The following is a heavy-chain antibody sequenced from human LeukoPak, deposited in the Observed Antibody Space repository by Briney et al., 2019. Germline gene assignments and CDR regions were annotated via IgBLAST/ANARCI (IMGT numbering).Heavy chain of an antibody. D-gene: IGHD2-2*01. CDR1: GYTFTNYD. CDR3: ARPHCSSTDCHPPEWFDP. V-gene: IGHV1-8*01. J-gene: IGHJ5*02. CDR2: MNPNSGNT. Sequence: GASVKVSCKTSGYTFTNYDINWVRQATGQGLEWTGWMNPNSGNTGYAQKFQGRVTMTRNTSISTAYMELSSLRSEDTAVYYCARPHCSSTDCHPPEWFDPWGQGTLVTVSS.